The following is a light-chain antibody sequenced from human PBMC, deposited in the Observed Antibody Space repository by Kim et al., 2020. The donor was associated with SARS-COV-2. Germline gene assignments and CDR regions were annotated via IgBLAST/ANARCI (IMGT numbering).Light chain of an antibody. J-gene: IGKJ4*01. CDR2: DAS. CDR3: QQYNSWPLT. Sequence: ETVLTQSPVTLSVSPGESATLSCRASQSVSTILAWYQQKPGQAPRLLIHDASTRATGIPARFSGSGSGTEFTLTISGLQSDDSAVYFCQQYNSWPLTFGGGTKVDIK. CDR1: QSVSTI. V-gene: IGKV3-15*01.